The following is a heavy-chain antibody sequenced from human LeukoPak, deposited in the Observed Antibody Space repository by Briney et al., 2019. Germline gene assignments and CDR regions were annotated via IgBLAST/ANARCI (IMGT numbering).Heavy chain of an antibody. CDR3: ARRRGYRHGPLDY. CDR2: IYPGDSDT. Sequence: GESLKISCKGSGYSFTSYWIGWVRQMPGKGLEWMGIIYPGDSDTTYSPSFQGQVTISADKSISTAYLQWSSLKASDTALYYCARRRGYRHGPLDYWGQGTLVTVSS. J-gene: IGHJ4*02. CDR1: GYSFTSYW. D-gene: IGHD5-18*01. V-gene: IGHV5-51*01.